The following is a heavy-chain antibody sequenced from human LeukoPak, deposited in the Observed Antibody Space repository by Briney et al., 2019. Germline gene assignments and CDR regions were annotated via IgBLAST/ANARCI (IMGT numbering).Heavy chain of an antibody. CDR1: GFTFSSYA. Sequence: GGSLRLSCAASGFTFSSYAMHWVRQAPGKGLEYVSAISSNGGSTYYANSVKGRFTISRDNSKNTLYLQMGSLRAEDMAVYYCARGWTDFDYWGQGTLVTVSS. CDR3: ARGWTDFDY. D-gene: IGHD2-15*01. J-gene: IGHJ4*02. V-gene: IGHV3-64*01. CDR2: ISSNGGST.